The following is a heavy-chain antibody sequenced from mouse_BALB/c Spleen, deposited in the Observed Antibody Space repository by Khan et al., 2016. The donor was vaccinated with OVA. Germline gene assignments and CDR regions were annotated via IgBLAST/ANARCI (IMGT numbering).Heavy chain of an antibody. Sequence: VQLKESGPELVKPGASVKMSCKASGYTFTSYVMHWVKQKPGQGLEWIGYISPNNDGSKYNEKFRSKATLTSDKSSSTAYMELSSLTSEDSAVYYGLESLYYYGSGYEGFAYWGQGTLVTVSA. V-gene: IGHV1S136*01. D-gene: IGHD1-1*01. CDR2: ISPNNDGS. CDR1: GYTFTSYV. CDR3: LESLYYYGSGYEGFAY. J-gene: IGHJ3*01.